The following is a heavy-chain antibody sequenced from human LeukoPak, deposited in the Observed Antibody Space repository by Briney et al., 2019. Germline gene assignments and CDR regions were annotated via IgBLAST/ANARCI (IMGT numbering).Heavy chain of an antibody. D-gene: IGHD5-24*01. CDR1: GFTFSTYA. CDR2: ISGRGDTI. Sequence: PGGSLRLSCAASGFTFSTYAMSWVRQAPGMGLEWVSAISGRGDTIFYADSVKGRFTVSRDNSKNTLYLQANSLRAEDTAVYYCAKATLATTYFDSWGQGTLVTVSS. J-gene: IGHJ4*02. V-gene: IGHV3-23*01. CDR3: AKATLATTYFDS.